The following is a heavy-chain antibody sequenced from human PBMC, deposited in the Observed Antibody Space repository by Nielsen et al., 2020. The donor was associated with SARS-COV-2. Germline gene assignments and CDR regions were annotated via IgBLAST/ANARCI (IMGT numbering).Heavy chain of an antibody. V-gene: IGHV1-69*04. J-gene: IGHJ4*02. CDR2: IIPILGIA. CDR1: GGTFSSYA. D-gene: IGHD5-24*01. Sequence: SVKVSCKASGGTFSSYAISWVRQAPGQGLEWMGRIIPILGIANYAQKFQGRVTITADKSTSTAYMELSSLRSEDTAVYYCARENGRDCYYFDYWGQGTLVTVSS. CDR3: ARENGRDCYYFDY.